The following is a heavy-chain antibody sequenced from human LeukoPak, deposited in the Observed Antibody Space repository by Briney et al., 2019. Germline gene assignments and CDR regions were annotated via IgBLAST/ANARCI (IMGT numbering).Heavy chain of an antibody. Sequence: KTGGSLRLSRAASGFTFSSYAMSWVRQAPGKGLEWVSAISGSGGSTYYADSVKGRFTISRDNSKNTLYLQMNSLSAEDTAVYYCAKAYGDYSNPFDYWGQGSLVTVSS. CDR3: AKAYGDYSNPFDY. CDR1: GFTFSSYA. D-gene: IGHD4-17*01. CDR2: ISGSGGST. J-gene: IGHJ4*02. V-gene: IGHV3-23*01.